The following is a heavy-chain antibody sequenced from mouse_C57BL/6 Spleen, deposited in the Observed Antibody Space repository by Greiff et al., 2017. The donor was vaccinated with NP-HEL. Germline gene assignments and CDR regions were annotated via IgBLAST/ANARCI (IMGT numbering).Heavy chain of an antibody. J-gene: IGHJ2*01. V-gene: IGHV1-55*01. CDR3: ARGLYYYGSSYVGGDY. Sequence: VQLQQPGAELVKPGASVKMSCKASGYTFTSYWITWVKQRPGQGLEWIGDIYPGSGSTNYNEKFKSKATLTVDTSSSTAYMQLSSLTSEDSAVYYGARGLYYYGSSYVGGDYWGQGTTLTVSS. D-gene: IGHD1-1*01. CDR2: IYPGSGST. CDR1: GYTFTSYW.